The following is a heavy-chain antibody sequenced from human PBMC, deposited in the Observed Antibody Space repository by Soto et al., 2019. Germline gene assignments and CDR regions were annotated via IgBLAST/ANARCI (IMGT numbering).Heavy chain of an antibody. CDR1: GFTFGDYA. Sequence: GGSLRLSCTTSGFTFGDYALSWVRQAPGKGLEWVGFIRRNAYGGTTDYAASIKGRFTISRDDSKSIAYLQMNSLRTEDTALYYCTRASSLDFDFWGQGTLVTVSS. CDR2: IRRNAYGGTT. V-gene: IGHV3-49*04. J-gene: IGHJ4*02. D-gene: IGHD3-16*01. CDR3: TRASSLDFDF.